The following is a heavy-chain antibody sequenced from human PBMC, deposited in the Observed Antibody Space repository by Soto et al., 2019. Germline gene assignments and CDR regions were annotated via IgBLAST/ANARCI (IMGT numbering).Heavy chain of an antibody. CDR1: GFTFSSYA. CDR2: ISYDGSNK. Sequence: GGSLRLSCAASGFTFSSYALHWVRQAPGKGLEWVAVISYDGSNKYYADSVKGRFTISRDNSKNTLYLQMNSLRAEDTAVYYCARDRRLGQLPQGGMDVWGQGTTVTV. J-gene: IGHJ6*02. V-gene: IGHV3-30-3*01. D-gene: IGHD6-6*01. CDR3: ARDRRLGQLPQGGMDV.